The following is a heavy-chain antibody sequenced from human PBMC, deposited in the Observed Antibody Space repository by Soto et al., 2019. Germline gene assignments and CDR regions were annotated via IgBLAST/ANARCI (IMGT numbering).Heavy chain of an antibody. CDR1: GYTFTSYG. V-gene: IGHV1-18*01. CDR2: ISAYNGNT. D-gene: IGHD5-18*01. Sequence: QIQLVQSGAEVKKPGASVKVSCKASGYTFTSYGISWVRQAPGQGLEWMGWISAYNGNTNYAQSLQGRVTMTTDTSTSKDYMELKSLRSDDTAMYYCAREGYSVMFREYWYGIDYWGQGTLVTVSS. J-gene: IGHJ4*02. CDR3: AREGYSVMFREYWYGIDY.